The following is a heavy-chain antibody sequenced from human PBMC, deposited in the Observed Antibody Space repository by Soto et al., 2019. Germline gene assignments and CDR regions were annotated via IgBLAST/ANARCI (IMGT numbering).Heavy chain of an antibody. CDR3: AKGKTPNQWLAPQRSVGMDV. J-gene: IGHJ6*02. CDR2: ISYDESYK. Sequence: QVQLVESGGGVVQPGRSLRLSCAASGFTFNNYNMHWVRQAPGKGLEWVAVISYDESYKYYVDFVRGRFTISRDNSKNKLYLQMNSLRAEDTAVYYCAKGKTPNQWLAPQRSVGMDVWGQGTTVTVSS. V-gene: IGHV3-30*18. CDR1: GFTFNNYN. D-gene: IGHD6-19*01.